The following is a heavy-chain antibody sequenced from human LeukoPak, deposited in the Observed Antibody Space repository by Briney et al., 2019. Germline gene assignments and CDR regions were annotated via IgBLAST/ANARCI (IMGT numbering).Heavy chain of an antibody. Sequence: GASVKVSCKASGYTFTSYGISWVRQAPGQGLEWMGWISAYSGNTNYAQKLQGRVTMTTDTSTSTAYMELRSLRSDDTAVYYCARYVRARTYYYGMDVWGKGTTVTVSS. CDR3: ARYVRARTYYYGMDV. CDR2: ISAYSGNT. V-gene: IGHV1-18*04. J-gene: IGHJ6*04. D-gene: IGHD3-16*01. CDR1: GYTFTSYG.